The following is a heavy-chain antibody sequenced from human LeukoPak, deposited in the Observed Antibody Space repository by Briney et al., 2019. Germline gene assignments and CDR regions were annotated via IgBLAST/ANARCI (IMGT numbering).Heavy chain of an antibody. CDR3: ARRDNEFVFDF. Sequence: SETLSLTCAVYGGSFSGYYWGWIRQPPGGGLEWIGSIFYSGGTYYNPSLKSRVTISVDTSKNQFSLKLSSVSAADTAVYYCARRDNEFVFDFWGQGIRVTVSS. CDR1: GGSFSGYY. V-gene: IGHV4-34*12. J-gene: IGHJ4*02. D-gene: IGHD2-21*01. CDR2: IFYSGGT.